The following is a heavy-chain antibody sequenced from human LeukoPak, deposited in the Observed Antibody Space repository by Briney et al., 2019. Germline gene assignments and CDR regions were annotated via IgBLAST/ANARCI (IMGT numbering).Heavy chain of an antibody. J-gene: IGHJ4*02. CDR2: ISNDGNNK. CDR3: AKDESWDIVMALDY. Sequence: PGRSLRLSCAASGFTFDDYAMHWVRQAPGKGLEWATFISNDGNNKDYIDSVRGRLTISRDNSKNTLYLQMNSLKPEDTAVYYCAKDESWDIVMALDYWGQGTLVTVSS. D-gene: IGHD5-12*01. V-gene: IGHV3-30*18. CDR1: GFTFDDYA.